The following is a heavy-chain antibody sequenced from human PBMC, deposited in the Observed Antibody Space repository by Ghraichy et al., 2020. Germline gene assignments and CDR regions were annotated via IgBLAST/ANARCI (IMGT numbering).Heavy chain of an antibody. Sequence: GGSLRLSCTASGFTFDIYWMHWVRQSPGKGLVWISRIDSDGNSATYADSVRGRFTISRDNAKKTLYLQMNRLRAEDTAIYYCVRVSWGERWDYRYYYGMDVWGRGTTVTVSS. J-gene: IGHJ6*02. V-gene: IGHV3-74*01. CDR1: GFTFDIYW. D-gene: IGHD3-10*01. CDR3: VRVSWGERWDYRYYYGMDV. CDR2: IDSDGNSA.